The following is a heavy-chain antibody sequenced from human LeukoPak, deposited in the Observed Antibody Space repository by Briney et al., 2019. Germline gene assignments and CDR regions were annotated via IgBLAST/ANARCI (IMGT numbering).Heavy chain of an antibody. J-gene: IGHJ4*02. D-gene: IGHD5-24*01. V-gene: IGHV1-46*01. CDR2: INPSGGST. Sequence: GASVKVSRKASGYTFTSYYMHWVRQAPGQGLEWMGIINPSGGSTSYAQKFQGRVTMTRDTSTSTVYMELSSLRSEDTAVYYCARDRDGYNYFLAPSEKPNDKLCYWGQGTLVTVSS. CDR3: ARDRDGYNYFLAPSEKPNDKLCY. CDR1: GYTFTSYY.